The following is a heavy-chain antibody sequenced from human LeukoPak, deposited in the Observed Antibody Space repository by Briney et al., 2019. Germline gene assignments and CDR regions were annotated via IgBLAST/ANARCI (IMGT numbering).Heavy chain of an antibody. J-gene: IGHJ5*02. V-gene: IGHV4-39*07. CDR1: GGSISSSSYY. Sequence: SETLSLTCTVSGGSISSSSYYWGWIRQPPGKGLEWIGSIYYSGSTYYNPSLKSRVTISVDTSKNQFFLKLSSVTAADTAVYYCARDGYYYVQGWFDPWGQGTLVTVSS. CDR2: IYYSGST. CDR3: ARDGYYYVQGWFDP. D-gene: IGHD3-22*01.